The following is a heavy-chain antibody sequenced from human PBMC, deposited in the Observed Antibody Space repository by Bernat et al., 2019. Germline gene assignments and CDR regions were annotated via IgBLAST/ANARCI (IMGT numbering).Heavy chain of an antibody. CDR1: GFTVSSNY. J-gene: IGHJ4*02. CDR2: IYSGGST. Sequence: EVQLVESGGGLIQPGGSLRLSCAASGFTVSSNYMSWVRQAPGKGLEWVSVIYSGGSTYYADSVKGRFTISRDNSKNTLYLQMNSLRAEDTAVYYGARDRGYSYGYIGFDYWGQGTLVTVSS. V-gene: IGHV3-53*01. CDR3: ARDRGYSYGYIGFDY. D-gene: IGHD5-18*01.